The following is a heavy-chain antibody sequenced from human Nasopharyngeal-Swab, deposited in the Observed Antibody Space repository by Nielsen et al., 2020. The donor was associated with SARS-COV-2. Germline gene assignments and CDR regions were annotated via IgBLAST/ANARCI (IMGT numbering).Heavy chain of an antibody. CDR2: MNPNSGNT. V-gene: IGHV1-8*01. CDR1: GYTFTSDD. Sequence: ASVKVSCKASGYTFTSDDINWVRQATGQGLEWMGWMNPNSGNTGYAQKFQGRVTMTRNTSISTAYMELSSLRSEDTAVYYCARGLGRLSQNDYWGQGTLVTVSS. J-gene: IGHJ4*02. CDR3: ARGLGRLSQNDY. D-gene: IGHD3-16*02.